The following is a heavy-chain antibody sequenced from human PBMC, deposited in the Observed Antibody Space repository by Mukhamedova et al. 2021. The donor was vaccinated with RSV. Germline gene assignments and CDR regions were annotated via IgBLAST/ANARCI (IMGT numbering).Heavy chain of an antibody. CDR2: AT. J-gene: IGHJ4*02. CDR3: IGQGWSKRVSYFDY. Sequence: ATAYAASVKGRFTISRDDSKNTAYLQMNSLKPENTPGYTGIGQGWSKRVSYFDYWGQGTLVTVSS. D-gene: IGHD2-8*02. V-gene: IGHV3-73*01.